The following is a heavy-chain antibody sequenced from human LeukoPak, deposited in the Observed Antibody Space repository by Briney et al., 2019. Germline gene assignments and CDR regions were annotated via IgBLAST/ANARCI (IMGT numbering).Heavy chain of an antibody. J-gene: IGHJ5*02. CDR3: ARDVVAARDGFDP. V-gene: IGHV1-69*13. D-gene: IGHD6-6*01. Sequence: GASVKVSCKASGGTFSSYAISWVRQAPGQGLEWMGGIIPIFGTANYAQKFQGRVTITADESTSTAYMELSSLRSEDTAVYYCARDVVAARDGFDPWGQGTLVTVSS. CDR1: GGTFSSYA. CDR2: IIPIFGTA.